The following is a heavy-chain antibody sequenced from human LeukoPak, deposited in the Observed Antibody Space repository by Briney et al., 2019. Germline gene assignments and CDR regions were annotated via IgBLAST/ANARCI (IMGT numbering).Heavy chain of an antibody. CDR2: INHSGST. D-gene: IGHD3-3*01. V-gene: IGHV4-34*01. CDR1: GGSFSGYY. CDR3: ARGNYDFWSGYPYYYYMDV. Sequence: SETLSLTCAVYGGSFSGYYWSWIRQPPGKVLEWIGEINHSGSTNYNPSLKSRVTISVDTSKNQFSLKLSSVTAADTAVYYCARGNYDFWSGYPYYYYMDVWGKGTTVTVSS. J-gene: IGHJ6*03.